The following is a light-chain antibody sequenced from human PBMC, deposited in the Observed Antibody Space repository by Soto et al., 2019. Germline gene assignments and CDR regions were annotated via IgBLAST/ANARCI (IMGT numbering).Light chain of an antibody. V-gene: IGKV3-11*01. CDR3: QQRSDWPLS. CDR1: QSVRSH. J-gene: IGKJ4*01. Sequence: EIVMTQSPATLSVSPGERVTLSCRASQSVRSHLGWYQQKPGQAPRLLIYDASQRATDIPARFSGSGSGTDFTLTISSLEPEDFAVYYCQQRSDWPLSFGGGTKVDIK. CDR2: DAS.